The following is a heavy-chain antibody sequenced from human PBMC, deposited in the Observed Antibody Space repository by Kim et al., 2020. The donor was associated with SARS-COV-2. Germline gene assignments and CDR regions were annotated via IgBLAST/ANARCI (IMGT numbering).Heavy chain of an antibody. Sequence: SETLSLTCTVSGGSISSGGYYWSWIRQHPGKGLEWIGYIYYSGSTYYNPSLKSRVTISVDTSKNQFSLKLSSVTAADTAVYYCARYYYDILTGYYPLIFDYWGQGTLVTVSS. CDR1: GGSISSGGYY. CDR3: ARYYYDILTGYYPLIFDY. D-gene: IGHD3-9*01. J-gene: IGHJ4*02. CDR2: IYYSGST. V-gene: IGHV4-31*03.